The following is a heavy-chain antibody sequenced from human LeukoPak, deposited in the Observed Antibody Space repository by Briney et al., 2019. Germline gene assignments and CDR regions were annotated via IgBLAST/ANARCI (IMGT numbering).Heavy chain of an antibody. J-gene: IGHJ4*02. CDR3: ARVDTAMVIDY. D-gene: IGHD5-18*01. Sequence: SVKVSCKASGGTFSSYAISWVRQAPGQGLEWMGRIIPILGIANYAQKFQGRVTITADKSTSPAYMELSSLRSEDTAVYYCARVDTAMVIDYWGQGTLVTVSS. V-gene: IGHV1-69*04. CDR2: IIPILGIA. CDR1: GGTFSSYA.